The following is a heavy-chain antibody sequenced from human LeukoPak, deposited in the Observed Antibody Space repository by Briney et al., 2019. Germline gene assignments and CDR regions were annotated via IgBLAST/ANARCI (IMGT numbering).Heavy chain of an antibody. CDR2: ISSSSSYI. CDR3: AEVGRTSPDDAFDI. J-gene: IGHJ3*02. V-gene: IGHV3-21*04. CDR1: GFTFSSYS. D-gene: IGHD6-19*01. Sequence: PGGSLRLSCAASGFTFSSYSMNWVRQAPGKGLEWVSSISSSSSYIYYADSVKGRFTISRDNAKNSLYLQMNSLRAEDTAVYYCAEVGRTSPDDAFDIWGQGTMVTVSS.